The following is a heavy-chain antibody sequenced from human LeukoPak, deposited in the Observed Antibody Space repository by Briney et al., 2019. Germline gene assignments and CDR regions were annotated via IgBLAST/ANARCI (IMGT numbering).Heavy chain of an antibody. J-gene: IGHJ4*02. D-gene: IGHD6-13*01. CDR1: GFTFSSYW. Sequence: GGSLRLSCAASGFTFSSYWMHWVRQAPGKGLEWVANIKQDGSEKYYVDSVKGRFTISRDNAKNSLYLQMNSLRAEDTAVYYCARARPAYSSSWFKFDYWGQGTLVTVSS. V-gene: IGHV3-7*01. CDR2: IKQDGSEK. CDR3: ARARPAYSSSWFKFDY.